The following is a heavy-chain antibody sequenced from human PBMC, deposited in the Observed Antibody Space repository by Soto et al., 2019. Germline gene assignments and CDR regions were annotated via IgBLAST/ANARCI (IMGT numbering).Heavy chain of an antibody. CDR3: ARDLSTGDSSGYYHDY. CDR2: ISYDGSNK. Sequence: PGGSLRLSCAASGFTFSSYGMHWVRQAPGKGLEWVAVISYDGSNKYYADSVKGRFTISRDNSKNTLYLQMNSLRAEDTAVYYCARDLSTGDSSGYYHDYWGQGTLVTVSS. CDR1: GFTFSSYG. J-gene: IGHJ4*02. V-gene: IGHV3-30*03. D-gene: IGHD3-22*01.